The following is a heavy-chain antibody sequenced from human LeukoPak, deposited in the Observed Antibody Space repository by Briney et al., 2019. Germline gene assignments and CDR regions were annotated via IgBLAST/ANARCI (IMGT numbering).Heavy chain of an antibody. CDR2: IYYRWST. Sequence: SETLSLTCTVSGGSFSSGDYYWGCIRQQPGLGLVWIGYIYYRWSTYYNPSRKSRVTISVDTSKNQYSLKLSSVTAADTAVYYCARDCGSTSCYTSAFDIWGQETMVTVSS. CDR1: GGSFSSGDYY. CDR3: ARDCGSTSCYTSAFDI. V-gene: IGHV4-31*03. D-gene: IGHD2-2*02. J-gene: IGHJ3*02.